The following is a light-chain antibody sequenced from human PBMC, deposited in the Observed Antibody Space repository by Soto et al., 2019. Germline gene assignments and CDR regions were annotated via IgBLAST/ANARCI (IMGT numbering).Light chain of an antibody. CDR1: SSDISGYQS. Sequence: QSVLTQPASVSGSPGQSITISCTGTSSDISGYQSVSWYQHHPGKAPKLMIYDVSDRPSGVSNRFSGSKSGNTASLTISGLQAEDEADYYCSSYTRISTVVFGGGTKLTVL. CDR3: SSYTRISTVV. V-gene: IGLV2-14*03. J-gene: IGLJ2*01. CDR2: DVS.